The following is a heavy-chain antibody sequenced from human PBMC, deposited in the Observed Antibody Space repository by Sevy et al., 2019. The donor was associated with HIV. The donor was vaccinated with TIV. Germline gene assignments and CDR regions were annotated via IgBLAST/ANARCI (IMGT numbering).Heavy chain of an antibody. CDR2: IIAYSGNT. Sequence: ASVKVSCKASGYTFTIYGISWVRQAPEQWLEWMGWIIAYSGNTNYAQNLQGRVTMTTDTSTTTAYMELRSLRFDDTAVYYCARTSSYGSGNYFDYWGQGTLVTVSS. D-gene: IGHD3-10*01. J-gene: IGHJ4*02. V-gene: IGHV1-18*01. CDR3: ARTSSYGSGNYFDY. CDR1: GYTFTIYG.